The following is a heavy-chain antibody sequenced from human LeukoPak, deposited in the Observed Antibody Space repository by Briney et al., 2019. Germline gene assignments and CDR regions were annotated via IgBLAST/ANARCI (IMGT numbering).Heavy chain of an antibody. CDR3: ARVQYYNILTGSFQY. D-gene: IGHD3-9*01. V-gene: IGHV1-2*02. CDR1: GYIFTAYY. J-gene: IGHJ4*02. CDR2: INPDSGDT. Sequence: GASVKVSCKASGYIFTAYYLHWVRQAPGQGLEWMGWINPDSGDTKFALKFQGRVSMTRDTSISTAYMELSGLRSDDTAYYFCARVQYYNILTGSFQYWGQGTLVTVSS.